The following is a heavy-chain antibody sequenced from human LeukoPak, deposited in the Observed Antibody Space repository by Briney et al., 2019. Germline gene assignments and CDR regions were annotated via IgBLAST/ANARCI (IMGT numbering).Heavy chain of an antibody. D-gene: IGHD3-22*01. CDR2: IIPIFGTA. V-gene: IGHV1-69*13. Sequence: SVKVSCKASGYTFTGYYMHWVRQAPGQGLEWMGGIIPIFGTANYAQKFQGRVTITADESTSTAYMELSSLRSEDTAVYYCARFVVSDSSGYYDYYYGMDVWGQGTTVTVSS. CDR1: GYTFTGYY. J-gene: IGHJ6*02. CDR3: ARFVVSDSSGYYDYYYGMDV.